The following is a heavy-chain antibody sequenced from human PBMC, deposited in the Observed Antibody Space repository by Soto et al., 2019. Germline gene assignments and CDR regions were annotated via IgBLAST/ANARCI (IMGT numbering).Heavy chain of an antibody. CDR2: ISAYNGNT. Sequence: QVQLVQSGAEVKKPGASVKVSCKASGYTFTSYGISWVRQAPGQGLEWMGWISAYNGNTNYAQKLQGRVTMTTDTSTSTAYMERRSLRSDDTAVYYCAGVRGYCSGGSCYSDGMDVWGQGTTVTVSS. CDR1: GYTFTSYG. J-gene: IGHJ6*02. CDR3: AGVRGYCSGGSCYSDGMDV. V-gene: IGHV1-18*04. D-gene: IGHD2-15*01.